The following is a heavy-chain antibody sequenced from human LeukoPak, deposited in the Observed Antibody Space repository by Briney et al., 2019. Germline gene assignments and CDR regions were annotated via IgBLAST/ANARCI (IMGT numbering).Heavy chain of an antibody. CDR2: TYYRSRWYN. CDR1: GDSVSSNRSA. J-gene: IGHJ4*02. V-gene: IGHV6-1*01. D-gene: IGHD6-13*01. CDR3: ARGGYSSSWSFDY. Sequence: SQTLSLTCVISGDSVSSNRSAWNWIRRSPSRGLEWLGRTYYRSRWYNDYALSVKSRITINPDTSKNQFSLQLNSVTAEDTAVYYCARGGYSSSWSFDYWGQGSLVTVSS.